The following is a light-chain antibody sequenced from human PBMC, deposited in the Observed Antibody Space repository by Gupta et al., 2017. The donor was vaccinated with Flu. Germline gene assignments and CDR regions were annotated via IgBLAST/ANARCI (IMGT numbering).Light chain of an antibody. CDR3: QVRDSSTAPFV. V-gene: IGLV3-1*01. Sequence: GTTATITCSGQKLGDKFVCWYQQKPGQSPVLVIYQDKKRPSGIPERFSGSNSGNTATLTISDTQALDEADYYCQVRDSSTAPFVFGTGTKVTVL. J-gene: IGLJ1*01. CDR1: KLGDKF. CDR2: QDK.